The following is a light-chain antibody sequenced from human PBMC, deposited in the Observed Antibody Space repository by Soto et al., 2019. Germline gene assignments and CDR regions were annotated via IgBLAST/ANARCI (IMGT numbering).Light chain of an antibody. Sequence: EIVMTQSPATLSVSPGERATLSCRASQRVSSNLSWYQQKPGQAPRLLIYGASTRATGIPARFSGSGSGTEFTLTISSLQSEDFAVYYCQQYNNWPWTFGQGTKVDI. CDR1: QRVSSN. CDR3: QQYNNWPWT. J-gene: IGKJ1*01. V-gene: IGKV3-15*01. CDR2: GAS.